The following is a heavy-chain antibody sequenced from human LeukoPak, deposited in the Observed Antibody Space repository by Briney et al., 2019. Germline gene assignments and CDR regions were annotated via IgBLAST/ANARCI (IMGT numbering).Heavy chain of an antibody. CDR1: GYTFTGYY. V-gene: IGHV1-46*01. CDR3: ARGGLIELWFFDY. J-gene: IGHJ4*02. CDR2: INPSGGST. D-gene: IGHD5-18*01. Sequence: ASVKVSCKASGYTFTGYYMHWVRQAPGQGLEWMGIINPSGGSTSYAQKFQGRVTMTRDTSTSTVYMELSSLRSEDTAGYFCARGGLIELWFFDYWGQGTLVTVSS.